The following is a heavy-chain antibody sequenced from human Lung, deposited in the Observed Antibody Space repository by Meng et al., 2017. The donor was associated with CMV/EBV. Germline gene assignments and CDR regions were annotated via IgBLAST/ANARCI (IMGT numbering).Heavy chain of an antibody. CDR1: GFISSDYW. Sequence: GGSLRLXCAAPGFISSDYWMTWVRQALGKGLEWVANIKEDGSEKSSVDSVKGRFTISRDNAKNSLSLEMNSLRVEDMAVYYCAREQGAMGGNYYYAMDVWGQGTXVTVSS. CDR3: AREQGAMGGNYYYAMDV. CDR2: IKEDGSEK. D-gene: IGHD3-10*01. V-gene: IGHV3-7*01. J-gene: IGHJ6*02.